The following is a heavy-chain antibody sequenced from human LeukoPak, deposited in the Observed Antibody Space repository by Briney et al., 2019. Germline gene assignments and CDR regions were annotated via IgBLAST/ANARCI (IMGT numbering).Heavy chain of an antibody. Sequence: ASVKVSCKASGYTXTNYNISWVRQAPGQGLEWMGWINTYKGDTLYAQKLPGRVTMTADTSTNTAYMELRSLRFDDTAVYYCAREFGHCYGDNCFYFFDTWGQGFRVTVSS. J-gene: IGHJ4*02. D-gene: IGHD4-23*01. CDR3: AREFGHCYGDNCFYFFDT. CDR1: GYTXTNYN. V-gene: IGHV1-18*01. CDR2: INTYKGDT.